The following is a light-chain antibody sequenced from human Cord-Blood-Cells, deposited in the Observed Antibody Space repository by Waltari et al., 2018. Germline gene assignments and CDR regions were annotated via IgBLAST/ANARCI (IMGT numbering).Light chain of an antibody. CDR3: QQYYSTPYT. CDR2: WAS. J-gene: IGKJ2*01. V-gene: IGKV4-1*01. CDR1: QSVLYSSNNKNY. Sequence: DTVMTQSPDYLAVSLGERATINCKSSQSVLYSSNNKNYLAWYQKKPGQPPKLLIYWASTRESGVPDRFSGSGSGTDFTLTISSLQAEDVAVYYCQQYYSTPYTFGQGTKLEIK.